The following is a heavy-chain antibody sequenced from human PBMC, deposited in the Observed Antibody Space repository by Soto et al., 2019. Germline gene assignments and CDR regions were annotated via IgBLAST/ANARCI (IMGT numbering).Heavy chain of an antibody. CDR2: ISSSGSTI. CDR3: ARVPITIFGVVNKNYYYYYMDV. V-gene: IGHV3-11*01. D-gene: IGHD3-3*01. J-gene: IGHJ6*03. Sequence: QVQLVESGGGLVKPGGSLRLSCAASGFTFSDYYMSWIPQAPGKGLEWVSYISSSGSTIYYADSVKGRFTISRDNAKNSLYLQMNSLRAEDTAVYYCARVPITIFGVVNKNYYYYYMDVWGKGTTVTVSS. CDR1: GFTFSDYY.